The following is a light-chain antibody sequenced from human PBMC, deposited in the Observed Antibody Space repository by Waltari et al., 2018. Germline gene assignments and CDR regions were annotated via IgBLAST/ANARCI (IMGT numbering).Light chain of an antibody. J-gene: IGKJ2*01. CDR3: QHYYNSPHN. CDR1: QGFTND. Sequence: RVTINCRASQGFTNDLAWYQQNPGEIPKLLIFEASTLQSGIPSRFNGSGSGTDFTLTISSLQSEDLGTYYCQHYYNSPHNFVQWTKVEVK. CDR2: EAS. V-gene: IGKV1-27*01.